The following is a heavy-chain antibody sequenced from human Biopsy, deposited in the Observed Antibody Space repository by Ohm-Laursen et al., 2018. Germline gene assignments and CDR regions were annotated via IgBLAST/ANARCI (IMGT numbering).Heavy chain of an antibody. J-gene: IGHJ4*02. D-gene: IGHD3-16*01. Sequence: SETLSLTWTVSRYSISNYYWTWIRQSPGKGLEWIGYIYYTGSTNYNPSVKSRVTISVDTSKNQFSLKLNSVTAADTAVYFCARDSRGGHLNTTLITGKNLDSWGQGILVTVSS. CDR3: ARDSRGGHLNTTLITGKNLDS. V-gene: IGHV4-59*01. CDR1: RYSISNYY. CDR2: IYYTGST.